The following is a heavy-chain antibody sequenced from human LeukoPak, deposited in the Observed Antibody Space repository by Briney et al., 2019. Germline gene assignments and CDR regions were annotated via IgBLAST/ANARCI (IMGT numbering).Heavy chain of an antibody. CDR1: GGSISSGGYS. Sequence: SETLSLTCAVSGGSISSGGYSWSWIRQPPGKGLEWIGYIYHSGSTYYNPSLKSRVTISVDRSKNQSSLKLSSVTAADTAVYYCATLGYCSGGSCYGDWFDPWGQGTLVTVSS. CDR2: IYHSGST. J-gene: IGHJ5*02. CDR3: ATLGYCSGGSCYGDWFDP. V-gene: IGHV4-30-2*01. D-gene: IGHD2-15*01.